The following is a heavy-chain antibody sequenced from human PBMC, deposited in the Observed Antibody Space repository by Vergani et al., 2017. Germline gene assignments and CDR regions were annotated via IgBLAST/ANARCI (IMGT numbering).Heavy chain of an antibody. V-gene: IGHV3-23*04. CDR2: ISGSGGST. Sequence: EVQLVESGGGLVQPGGSLRLSCAASGFTFSSYPMSWVRQAPGKGLEWVSAISGSGGSTYYADSVKGRFTISRDNSKNTLSLQMNSLRAEDTAVYYCAKVVHYDSSGYDYWGQGTLVTVSS. CDR1: GFTFSSYP. J-gene: IGHJ4*02. D-gene: IGHD3-22*01. CDR3: AKVVHYDSSGYDY.